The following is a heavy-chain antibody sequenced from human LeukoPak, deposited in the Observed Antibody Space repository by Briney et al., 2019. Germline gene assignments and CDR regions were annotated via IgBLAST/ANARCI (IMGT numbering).Heavy chain of an antibody. CDR3: AKAVSGSYRYFQH. Sequence: GGSLRLSCAVSGFTFSSYAMFWVRQAPGEGLQWVSGIGASGGVSYHADSVKGRFTISRDNSKRTLYLQMNSLGAEDTAVYYCAKAVSGSYRYFQHWGQGTLVTVSS. CDR2: IGASGGVS. V-gene: IGHV3-23*01. CDR1: GFTFSSYA. D-gene: IGHD1-26*01. J-gene: IGHJ1*01.